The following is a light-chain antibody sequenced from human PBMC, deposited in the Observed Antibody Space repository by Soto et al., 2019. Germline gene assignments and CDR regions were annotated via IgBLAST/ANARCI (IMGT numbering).Light chain of an antibody. CDR3: QQLNSYPIT. CDR2: VAS. J-gene: IGKJ5*01. V-gene: IGKV1-9*01. Sequence: IHFTYSPSFLSASVGDRVTITCRASQGISSHLAWYQQQPGKAPKLLIYVASTLQSGIPSRFSGSGSGTEFTLTISGLQTEDFASYYCQQLNSYPITFCQGTRLDIK. CDR1: QGISSH.